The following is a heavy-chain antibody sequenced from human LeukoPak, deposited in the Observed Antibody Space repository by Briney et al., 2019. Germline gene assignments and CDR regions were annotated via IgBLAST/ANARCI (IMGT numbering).Heavy chain of an antibody. V-gene: IGHV4-30-4*08. D-gene: IGHD5-18*01. CDR1: GGSISSGDYY. J-gene: IGHJ4*02. CDR3: ARGHRDTAMAHY. CDR2: IYYSGST. Sequence: SETLSLTCTVSGGSISSGDYYWSWIRQPPGKGLEWIGYIYYSGSTYYNPSLKSRVTISVDTSKNQFSLKLSSVTAADTAVYYCARGHRDTAMAHYWGQGTLVTVSS.